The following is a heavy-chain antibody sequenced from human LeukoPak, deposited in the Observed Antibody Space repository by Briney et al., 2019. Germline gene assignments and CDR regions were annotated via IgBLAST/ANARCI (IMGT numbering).Heavy chain of an antibody. Sequence: GGSLRPSCAASGFTFSSYEMNWVRQAPGRGLEWVSYISSSGSTIYYADSVKGRFTISRDNAKNSLYLQMNSLRAEDTAVYYCARDPQGLSSWYNWFDPWGQGTLVTVSS. J-gene: IGHJ5*02. D-gene: IGHD6-13*01. CDR1: GFTFSSYE. V-gene: IGHV3-48*03. CDR3: ARDPQGLSSWYNWFDP. CDR2: ISSSGSTI.